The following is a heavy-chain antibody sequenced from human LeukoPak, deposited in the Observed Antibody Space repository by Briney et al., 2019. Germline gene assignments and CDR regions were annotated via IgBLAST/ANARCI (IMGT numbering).Heavy chain of an antibody. CDR3: VARCTSCFDVDY. J-gene: IGHJ4*02. D-gene: IGHD2-2*01. V-gene: IGHV4-59*08. CDR1: GGSISSYY. Sequence: PSETLSLTCTVSGGSISSYYWSWIRQPPGKGLEWIGYIYYSGSTNYNPSLKSRVTISVDTSKNQFSLTLSSVTAADTAVYARVARCTSCFDVDYWGQGTLVTVSS. CDR2: IYYSGST.